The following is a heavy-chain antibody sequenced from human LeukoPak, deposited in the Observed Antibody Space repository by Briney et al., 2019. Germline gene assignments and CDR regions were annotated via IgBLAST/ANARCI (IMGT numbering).Heavy chain of an antibody. Sequence: ASVKVSCKASGYTFTSYDINRVRQATGQGLEWMGWMNPNSGNTDYAQKFQGRVTMTRNTSISTAYMELSSLRSEDTAVYYCARGQDSSGWLYWGQGTLVTVSS. J-gene: IGHJ4*02. CDR2: MNPNSGNT. D-gene: IGHD6-19*01. CDR3: ARGQDSSGWLY. V-gene: IGHV1-8*01. CDR1: GYTFTSYD.